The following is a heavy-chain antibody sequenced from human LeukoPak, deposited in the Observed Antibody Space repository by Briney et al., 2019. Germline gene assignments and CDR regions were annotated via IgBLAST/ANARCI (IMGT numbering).Heavy chain of an antibody. J-gene: IGHJ4*02. CDR1: GLTFDDSA. V-gene: IGHV3-9*01. CDR3: ARDDSGYSDY. D-gene: IGHD5-12*01. CDR2: ISWNTGSI. Sequence: GGSLRLSCAASGLTFDDSAMHWVRQAPGKGLEWVSGISWNTGSIAYADSVKGRFTISRDNANNSLYLQMNSLRAEDTALYYCARDDSGYSDYWGQGTLVTVSS.